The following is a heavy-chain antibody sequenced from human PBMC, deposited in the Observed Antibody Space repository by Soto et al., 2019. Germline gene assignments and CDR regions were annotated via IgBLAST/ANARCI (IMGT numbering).Heavy chain of an antibody. Sequence: SETLSLTCAVYGGSFSGYYWSWIRQPPGKGLEWIGEINDSGSTNYNPSLKSRVTISVDTSKNQFSLKLSSVTAADTAVYYCAREGSMVRGVANMDVWGKGTTVTVSS. D-gene: IGHD3-10*01. CDR2: INDSGST. V-gene: IGHV4-34*01. CDR3: AREGSMVRGVANMDV. J-gene: IGHJ6*03. CDR1: GGSFSGYY.